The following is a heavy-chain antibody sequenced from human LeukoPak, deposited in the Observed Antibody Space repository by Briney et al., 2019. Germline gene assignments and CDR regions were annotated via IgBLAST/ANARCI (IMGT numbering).Heavy chain of an antibody. V-gene: IGHV4-59*01. J-gene: IGHJ5*02. Sequence: PSETLSLTCTVSGGSISSYYWNWIRQPPGKGLEWIGHIYYSGSTNNRPSLRSRVTISVDTSKNQFSLKLSSVTAADTAVYYCARIYSGYWFDPWGQGTLVTVSS. CDR3: ARIYSGYWFDP. CDR1: GGSISSYY. D-gene: IGHD5-12*01. CDR2: IYYSGST.